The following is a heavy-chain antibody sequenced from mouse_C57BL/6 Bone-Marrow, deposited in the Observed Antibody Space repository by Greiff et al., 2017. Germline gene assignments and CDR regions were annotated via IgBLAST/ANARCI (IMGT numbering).Heavy chain of an antibody. D-gene: IGHD1-1*01. Sequence: EVQLQQSGPELVKPGASVKIPCKASGYTFTDYNMDWVKQSHGKSLEWIGDINPNNGGTIYNQKFKGKATLTVDKSSSTAYMEIRSLTSEDTAVYYCARIYYYGSSAWYYAMDYWGQGTSVTVSS. CDR2: INPNNGGT. CDR3: ARIYYYGSSAWYYAMDY. J-gene: IGHJ4*01. V-gene: IGHV1-18*01. CDR1: GYTFTDYN.